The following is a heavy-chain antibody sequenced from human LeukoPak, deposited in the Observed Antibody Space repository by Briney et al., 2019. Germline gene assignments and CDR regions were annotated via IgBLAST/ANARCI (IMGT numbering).Heavy chain of an antibody. D-gene: IGHD6-13*01. CDR1: GYTFTSYG. CDR3: ARVDSDIAAAGTGPYNWFDP. CDR2: XXXXXGNT. V-gene: IGHV1-18*01. Sequence: GASVKVSCKASGYTFTSYGISWVXXAPGQGLXXXXXXXXXXGNTNYAQKLQGRVTXTTDTSTSTAYMELRSLRSDDTAVYYCARVDSDIAAAGTGPYNWFDPWGQGTLVTVSS. J-gene: IGHJ5*02.